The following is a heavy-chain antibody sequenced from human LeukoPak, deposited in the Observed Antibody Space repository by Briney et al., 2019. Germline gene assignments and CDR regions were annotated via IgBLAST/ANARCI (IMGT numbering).Heavy chain of an antibody. D-gene: IGHD3-10*01. CDR1: GGSISSYY. V-gene: IGHV4-4*07. Sequence: PSETLSLTCTASGGSISSYYWSWIRQPPGKGLEWIGRIYTSGSTNYNPSLKSRVTISVDTSKNQFSLKQSYVPAADTAVYYCARDRMVWRVVCLSERNWFDPWGQGTLVTVSS. CDR2: IYTSGST. CDR3: ARDRMVWRVVCLSERNWFDP. J-gene: IGHJ5*02.